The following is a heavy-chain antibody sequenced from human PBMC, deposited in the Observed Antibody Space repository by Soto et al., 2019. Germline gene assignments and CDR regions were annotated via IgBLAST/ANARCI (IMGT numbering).Heavy chain of an antibody. CDR1: GDSISSSKYY. D-gene: IGHD2-21*01. CDR3: TRGGDPYKTGH. J-gene: IGHJ4*02. CDR2: IHYSGSP. Sequence: SETLSLTCTFSGDSISSSKYYWGWIRQPPGKGLEWIGCIHYSGSPNYNPSLKGRVTMSVDTSKNQFSLKLTSVNTADTAIYYCTRGGDPYKTGHWGQGTLVTVSS. V-gene: IGHV4-39*07.